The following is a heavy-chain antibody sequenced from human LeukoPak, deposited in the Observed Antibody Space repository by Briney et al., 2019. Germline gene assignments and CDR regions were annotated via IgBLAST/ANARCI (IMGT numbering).Heavy chain of an antibody. CDR2: INPNSGGT. J-gene: IGHJ3*02. CDR1: GYTFTCYY. D-gene: IGHD5-24*01. Sequence: GASVKVSCKASGYTFTCYYMHWVRQAPGQGLEWMGWINPNSGGTNNAQKFQGRVTMTSDTSTSTVYMELSSLKSEDTAVYYCARVRDGYNDAYDIWGQGTMVTVTS. V-gene: IGHV1-2*02. CDR3: ARVRDGYNDAYDI.